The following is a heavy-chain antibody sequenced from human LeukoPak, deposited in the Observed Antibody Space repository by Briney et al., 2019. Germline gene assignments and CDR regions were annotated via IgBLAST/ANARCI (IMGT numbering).Heavy chain of an antibody. V-gene: IGHV3-11*01. Sequence: GGSLRLSCAASGFTFSDYYMIWIRQAPGKGLEWISYISSSGSTIYYADSVKGRFTISRDNAKNSLYLQMNSLRAEGTAVYYCARDRELLDAFDIWGQGTMVTVSS. D-gene: IGHD1-7*01. CDR3: ARDRELLDAFDI. CDR2: ISSSGSTI. J-gene: IGHJ3*02. CDR1: GFTFSDYY.